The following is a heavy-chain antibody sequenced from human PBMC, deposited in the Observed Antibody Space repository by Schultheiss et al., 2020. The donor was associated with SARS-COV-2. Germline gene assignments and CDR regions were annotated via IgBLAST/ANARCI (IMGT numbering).Heavy chain of an antibody. V-gene: IGHV3-23*01. CDR3: AKRSSSWLNYYYYYMDV. CDR2: ISGSGGST. D-gene: IGHD6-13*01. CDR1: GFTFSNAW. J-gene: IGHJ6*03. Sequence: GESLKISCAASGFTFSNAWMSWVRQAPGKGLEWVSAISGSGGSTYYADSVKGRFTISRDNSKNTLYLQMNSLRAEDMAVYYCAKRSSSWLNYYYYYMDVWGKGTTVTVSS.